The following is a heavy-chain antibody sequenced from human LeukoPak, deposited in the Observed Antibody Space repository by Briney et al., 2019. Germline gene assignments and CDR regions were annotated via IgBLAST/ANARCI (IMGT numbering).Heavy chain of an antibody. D-gene: IGHD2-2*01. V-gene: IGHV4-59*01. J-gene: IGHJ3*02. CDR2: ISYSGST. Sequence: SETLSLTCTVSGGSISTYSWIYIRQPPGKGLEWIGNISYSGSTKYNPSLKSRVTISLDTSKNQFSLKLSSVTAADTAVYYCVRGYQLLPDAFDTWGQGTMVTVSS. CDR3: VRGYQLLPDAFDT. CDR1: GGSISTYS.